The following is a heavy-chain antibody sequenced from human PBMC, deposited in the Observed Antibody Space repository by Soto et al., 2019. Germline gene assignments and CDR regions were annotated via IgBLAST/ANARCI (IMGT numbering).Heavy chain of an antibody. Sequence: QVQLVESGGGVVQPGRSLRLSCAASGFTFSSYGMHWVRQAPGKGLEWVAVIWYDGSNKYYADSVKGRFTISRDNSKNTLYLRMNSLRAEGTAVYYCARGRKRLGYCSGGSGWGFDYWGQGTLVTVSS. CDR2: IWYDGSNK. CDR3: ARGRKRLGYCSGGSGWGFDY. V-gene: IGHV3-33*01. J-gene: IGHJ4*02. CDR1: GFTFSSYG. D-gene: IGHD2-15*01.